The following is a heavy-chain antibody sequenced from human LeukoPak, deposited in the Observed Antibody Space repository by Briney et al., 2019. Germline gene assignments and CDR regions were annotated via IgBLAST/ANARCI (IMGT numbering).Heavy chain of an antibody. J-gene: IGHJ6*03. Sequence: SETLSLTCTVSGGSISTSNYYWGWIRQPPGKGLEWIGNIFYSGSTYYSPSLRSRVTISLDTSRNQFSLKLNSVTAADTAVYYCARIIFGVVIELYNYYYYYYMDVWGKGTTVTVSS. D-gene: IGHD3-3*01. CDR3: ARIIFGVVIELYNYYYYYYMDV. CDR1: GGSISTSNYY. CDR2: IFYSGST. V-gene: IGHV4-39*07.